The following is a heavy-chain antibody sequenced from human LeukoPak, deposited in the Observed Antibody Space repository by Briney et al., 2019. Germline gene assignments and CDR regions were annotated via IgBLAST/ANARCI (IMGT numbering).Heavy chain of an antibody. CDR1: GFTFSSYS. CDR3: VRDRRKIAGAYYMDV. V-gene: IGHV3-7*01. D-gene: IGHD6-13*01. J-gene: IGHJ6*03. Sequence: GGSLRLSCAASGFTFSSYSMNWVRQAPGKGLEWVANIKQDGSEKYYVDSVKGRFTISRDNAKNSLYLQMNSLRAEDTAMYYCVRDRRKIAGAYYMDVWGKGTTVTVSS. CDR2: IKQDGSEK.